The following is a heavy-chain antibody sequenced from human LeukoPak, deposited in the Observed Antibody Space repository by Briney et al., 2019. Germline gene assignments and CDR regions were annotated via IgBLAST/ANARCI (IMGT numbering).Heavy chain of an antibody. J-gene: IGHJ6*03. Sequence: PGGSLRLSCAASGFTFSDYYMSWIRQAPGKGLEWVSYISSSGSTIYYADSVKGRFTISRDQAKNSLYLQMNSLLAGDPAGYYCARPQSYSRGGSIYYYYYMDVGGKGTTVTVSS. V-gene: IGHV3-11*04. CDR2: ISSSGSTI. D-gene: IGHD6-13*01. CDR3: ARPQSYSRGGSIYYYYYMDV. CDR1: GFTFSDYY.